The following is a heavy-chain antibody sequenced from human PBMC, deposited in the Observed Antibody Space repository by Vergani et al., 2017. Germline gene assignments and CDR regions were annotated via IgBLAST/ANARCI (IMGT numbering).Heavy chain of an antibody. Sequence: QVQLVQSWAEVKKPGASVKVSCKASGYTFTGYYIHLVRQAPGQGLEWMGWINPNSGGTNYAQKFQGRVTMTRDTSNSTAYMELSRLRSDDTAVYYCERESYYGSGSYRWGQGTLVTVSS. CDR2: INPNSGGT. CDR3: ERESYYGSGSYR. D-gene: IGHD3-10*01. V-gene: IGHV1-2*02. J-gene: IGHJ4*02. CDR1: GYTFTGYY.